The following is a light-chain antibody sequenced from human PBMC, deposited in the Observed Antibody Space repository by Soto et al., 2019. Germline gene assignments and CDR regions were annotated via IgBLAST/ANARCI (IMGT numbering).Light chain of an antibody. V-gene: IGLV2-14*01. CDR3: CSFSTSGTNV. J-gene: IGLJ1*01. Sequence: QSALTQPASVSGSPGQSITFSCTGTSSDLGTYDYVSWHQQHPGKAPKLIIYDVNNRPSGVSSRFSGSKSGNTASLTISGLQTEDGADYYCCSFSTSGTNVFRTGTKVTVL. CDR2: DVN. CDR1: SSDLGTYDY.